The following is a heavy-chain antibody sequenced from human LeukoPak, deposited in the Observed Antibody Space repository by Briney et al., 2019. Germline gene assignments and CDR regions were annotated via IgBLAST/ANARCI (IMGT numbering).Heavy chain of an antibody. D-gene: IGHD5-18*01. CDR1: GGSISSYY. Sequence: SETLSLTCTVSGGSISSYYWSWIRQPPGKGLEWIGYIYYSGSTNYNPSLKSRVTISVDTSKNQFSLKLSSVTAADTAVYYCARLKRGGYSYAPMDGMDVWGQGTTVTVSS. J-gene: IGHJ6*02. V-gene: IGHV4-59*08. CDR3: ARLKRGGYSYAPMDGMDV. CDR2: IYYSGST.